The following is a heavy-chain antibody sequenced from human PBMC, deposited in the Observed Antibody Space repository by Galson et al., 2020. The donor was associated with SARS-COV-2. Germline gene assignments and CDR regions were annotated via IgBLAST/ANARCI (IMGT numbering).Heavy chain of an antibody. CDR3: ARTRSYYYDSSGDYYVAGGFYY. Sequence: SGPTLVKPTQTLTLTCTFSGFSLSTSGMCVSWIRQPPGKALEWLALIDWDDDKYYSTSLKTRLTISKDTSKNQVVLTMANMDPVDTATYYWARTRSYYYDSSGDYYVAGGFYYWGQGTLVTVSS. J-gene: IGHJ4*02. D-gene: IGHD3-22*01. CDR2: IDWDDDK. CDR1: GFSLSTSGMC. V-gene: IGHV2-70*01.